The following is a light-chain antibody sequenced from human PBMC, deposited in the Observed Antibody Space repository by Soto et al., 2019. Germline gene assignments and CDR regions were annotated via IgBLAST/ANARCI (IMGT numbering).Light chain of an antibody. CDR3: QQYDTYWT. CDR2: KAS. V-gene: IGKV1-5*03. Sequence: DIQMTQSPSTLSEFVGDRVTITCRASQSISIWLTWYQQKPGKDPKLLIYKASSLESGVPSRFSGSGSGTGLTLTISSLQHDDFATNYCQQYDTYWTFGQGTKVELK. CDR1: QSISIW. J-gene: IGKJ1*01.